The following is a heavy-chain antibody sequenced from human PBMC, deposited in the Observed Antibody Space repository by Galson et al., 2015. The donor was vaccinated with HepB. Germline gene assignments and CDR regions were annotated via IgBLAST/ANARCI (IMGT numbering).Heavy chain of an antibody. Sequence: SVKVSCKASGGTFSSYAISWVRQAPGQGLEWMGGIIPIFGTANYAQKFQGRVTITADESTSTAYMELSSLRSEDTAVYYCARAEPGRGMATTGTPLNGMDVWGQGTTVTVSS. CDR3: ARAEPGRGMATTGTPLNGMDV. D-gene: IGHD5-24*01. V-gene: IGHV1-69*13. CDR2: IIPIFGTA. J-gene: IGHJ6*02. CDR1: GGTFSSYA.